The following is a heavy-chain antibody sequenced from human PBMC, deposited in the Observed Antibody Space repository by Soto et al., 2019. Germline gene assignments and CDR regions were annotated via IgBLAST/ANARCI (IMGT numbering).Heavy chain of an antibody. D-gene: IGHD2-15*01. CDR2: ITSSGAAT. J-gene: IGHJ5*02. V-gene: IGHV3-23*01. Sequence: PGWSLRLSCAAAGVSLSSYDMSWVRKAPGKGLEWVSSITSSGAATYYADSVKGRFTISGDNSKNTLYLQMNSLRAEDSAVYYFAKAPSVSVMVGGPCLDHWGQGTQVTVSS. CDR3: AKAPSVSVMVGGPCLDH. CDR1: GVSLSSYD.